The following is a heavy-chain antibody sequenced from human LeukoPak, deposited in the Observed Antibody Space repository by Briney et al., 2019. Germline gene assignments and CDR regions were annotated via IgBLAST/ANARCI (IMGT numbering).Heavy chain of an antibody. D-gene: IGHD6-6*01. Sequence: SETLSLTCTVSGASISTYYWSWIRQPPGKGLEWIGYIYYSGSTNYNPSLKSRVTISVDTSKNQFSLKLSSVTAADTAVYYCARGTSIAARRIYYYYGMDVWGQGTTVTVSS. CDR3: ARGTSIAARRIYYYYGMDV. CDR1: GASISTYY. CDR2: IYYSGST. V-gene: IGHV4-59*01. J-gene: IGHJ6*02.